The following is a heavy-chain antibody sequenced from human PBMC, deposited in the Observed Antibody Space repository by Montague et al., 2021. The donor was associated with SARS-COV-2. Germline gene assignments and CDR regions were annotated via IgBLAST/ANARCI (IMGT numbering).Heavy chain of an antibody. Sequence: SLRLSCAASGFTFSTYWMSWVRQAPGKGLEWVADMKQDGSEKYYVDSDKGRFTISRDNAKSLLYLEMNSLRAEDTAVYYCARDEGSHSIYYYDSSGYYVYWGQGTPVTASS. D-gene: IGHD3-22*01. J-gene: IGHJ4*02. CDR3: ARDEGSHSIYYYDSSGYYVY. CDR1: GFTFSTYW. V-gene: IGHV3-7*03. CDR2: MKQDGSEK.